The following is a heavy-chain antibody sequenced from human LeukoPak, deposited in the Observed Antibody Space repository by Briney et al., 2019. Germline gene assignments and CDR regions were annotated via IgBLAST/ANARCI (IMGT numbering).Heavy chain of an antibody. D-gene: IGHD6-19*01. V-gene: IGHV3-11*01. CDR3: AKGAGWYFYYFDY. Sequence: GGSLRLSCAASGFTFSDYYMSWIRQAPGKGLEWVSYISNSGGATNYGDSVRGRFTISRDNSKNSLYLEMNSLRAEDTAIYYCAKGAGWYFYYFDYWGQGTLVTVSS. J-gene: IGHJ4*02. CDR1: GFTFSDYY. CDR2: ISNSGGAT.